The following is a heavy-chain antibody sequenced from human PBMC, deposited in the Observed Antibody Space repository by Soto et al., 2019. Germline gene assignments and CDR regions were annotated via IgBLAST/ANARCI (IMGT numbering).Heavy chain of an antibody. CDR2: TKPDETET. Sequence: EVQLVESGGGLVQPGGSLRLSCTTSGLAFSTYWMAWVRQAPGKGLEWVGNTKPDETETYYADSVEGRFTISRDNAKSSLYLQMDSLRVEDTAVYYCATIGDVTFHYWGQGTPVTVFS. CDR1: GLAFSTYW. V-gene: IGHV3-7*02. CDR3: ATIGDVTFHY. J-gene: IGHJ4*02. D-gene: IGHD4-4*01.